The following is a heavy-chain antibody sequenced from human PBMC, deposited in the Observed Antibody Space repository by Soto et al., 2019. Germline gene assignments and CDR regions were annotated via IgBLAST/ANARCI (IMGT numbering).Heavy chain of an antibody. CDR1: GGSFSGYY. V-gene: IGHV4-34*01. CDR3: ARDGWVYYYGMDV. D-gene: IGHD1-26*01. CDR2: INHSGST. Sequence: SETLSLTCAVYGGSFSGYYWSWIRQPPGKGLEWIGEINHSGSTNYNPSLKSRVTISVDTSKNQFSLKLSSVTAADTAVYYCARDGWVYYYGMDVWGQGTTVT. J-gene: IGHJ6*02.